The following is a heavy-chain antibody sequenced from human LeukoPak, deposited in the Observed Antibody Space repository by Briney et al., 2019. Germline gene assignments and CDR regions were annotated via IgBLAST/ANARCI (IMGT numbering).Heavy chain of an antibody. Sequence: GASVKVSCKASGFTFTIYGITWVRQAPGQGLEWMGWISAHNGDTKYAQKLQGRVTVTTDTSTGTAYMELRSLRSDDTAVYYCAREGYFGSGIDYYYGMDVWGQGTKVTVSS. J-gene: IGHJ6*02. V-gene: IGHV1-18*01. D-gene: IGHD3-10*01. CDR1: GFTFTIYG. CDR2: ISAHNGDT. CDR3: AREGYFGSGIDYYYGMDV.